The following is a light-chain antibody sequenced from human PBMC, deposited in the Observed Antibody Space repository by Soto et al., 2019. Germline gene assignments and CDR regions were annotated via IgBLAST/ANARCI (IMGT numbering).Light chain of an antibody. Sequence: QSALTQPASVSGSPGQSITISCTGTSSDVGGYNYVSWHQQHPGKAPKLMIYEVSNRPSGVSNRFSGSKSGNTASLTISGLQAEDEADYYCSSYTGSNTPYVFGTGTKVTVL. J-gene: IGLJ1*01. V-gene: IGLV2-14*01. CDR2: EVS. CDR3: SSYTGSNTPYV. CDR1: SSDVGGYNY.